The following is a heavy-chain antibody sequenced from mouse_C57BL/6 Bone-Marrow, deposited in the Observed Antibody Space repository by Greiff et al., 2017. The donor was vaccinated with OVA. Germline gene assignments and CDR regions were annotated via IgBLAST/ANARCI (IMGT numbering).Heavy chain of an antibody. CDR1: GYTFTSYW. J-gene: IGHJ3*01. D-gene: IGHD2-1*01. CDR3: ARTPYGTPFAY. V-gene: IGHV1-52*01. CDR2: IDPSDSET. Sequence: QVQLQQPGAELVRPGSSVKLSCKASGYTFTSYWMHWVKQRPIQGLEWIGNIDPSDSETHYNQKFKDKATLTVDKSSSTAYMQLSSLTSEDSAVYYGARTPYGTPFAYWGQGTVVTVTA.